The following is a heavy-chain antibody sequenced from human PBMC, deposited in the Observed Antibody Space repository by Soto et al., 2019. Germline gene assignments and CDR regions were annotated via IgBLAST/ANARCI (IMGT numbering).Heavy chain of an antibody. V-gene: IGHV3-64*02. D-gene: IGHD3-3*01. Sequence: EVRLVESGEGLVQPGGSLRLSCAASGFTFSSYAMHWVRQAPGKGLEYVSAISSNGGSTYYADSVKGRFTISRDNSKTTLYLQMGSLRAEDMAVYYCARDLRFLEWPDYWGQGTLVTVSS. CDR3: ARDLRFLEWPDY. CDR1: GFTFSSYA. J-gene: IGHJ4*02. CDR2: ISSNGGST.